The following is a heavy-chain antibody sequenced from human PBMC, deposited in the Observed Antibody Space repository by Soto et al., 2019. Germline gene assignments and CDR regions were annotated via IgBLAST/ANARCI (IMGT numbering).Heavy chain of an antibody. CDR1: GFTFSDYY. V-gene: IGHV3-72*01. CDR3: ERGNRAFDV. CDR2: IRNKANSYST. J-gene: IGHJ3*01. Sequence: EVQLVQSGGGLVQPGGSLRLSCAASGFTFSDYYMDWVRQAPGTGLEWVGRIRNKANSYSTEYAASVKGRLTISSDDSKNSVYLQMTSLKTENTAMYYCERGNRAFDVWGQGTTVTLSS.